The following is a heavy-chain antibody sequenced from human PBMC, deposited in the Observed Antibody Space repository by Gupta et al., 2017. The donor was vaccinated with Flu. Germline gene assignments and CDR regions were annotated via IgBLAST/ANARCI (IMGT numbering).Heavy chain of an antibody. D-gene: IGHD2-15*01. CDR1: SDYY. CDR2: ISSSGSTI. V-gene: IGHV3-11*01. J-gene: IGHJ6*02. CDR3: AGAGQRGHNATARGYSYGRDV. Sequence: SDYYMSWIRQAPGKGLEWVSYISSSGSTIYYADSVKGRFTISRDNAKNSLYLHMNSLRAEDTAVYYGAGAGQRGHNATARGYSYGRDVGGQ.